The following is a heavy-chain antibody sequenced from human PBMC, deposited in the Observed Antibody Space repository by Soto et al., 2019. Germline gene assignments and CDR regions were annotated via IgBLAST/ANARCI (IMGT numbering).Heavy chain of an antibody. CDR2: MNPNSGNT. Sequence: ASVKVSCKASGCTVTSHDINWVRQATGQGPEWMGWMNPNSGNTGYAQKFQGRVTMTRNTSISTAYMELSSLRSEDTAVYYCARARGRPITYYDFWSGKGYYYYYMDVWGKGTTVTVSS. J-gene: IGHJ6*03. D-gene: IGHD3-3*01. V-gene: IGHV1-8*01. CDR3: ARARGRPITYYDFWSGKGYYYYYMDV. CDR1: GCTVTSHD.